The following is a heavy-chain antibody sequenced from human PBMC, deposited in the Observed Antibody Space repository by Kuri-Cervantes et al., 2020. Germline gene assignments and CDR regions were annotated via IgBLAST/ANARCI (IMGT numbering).Heavy chain of an antibody. CDR1: GFTVSSNY. J-gene: IGHJ5*02. CDR2: IYSCGNT. D-gene: IGHD4/OR15-4a*01. Sequence: GESLKISCAASGFTVSSNYMSWVRQAPGKGLEWVSVIYSCGNTYYADSVKGRFTISRDNSKNTMYLQMNSLGADDTAVYYCAKDQVLHWFDPWGQGTLVTVSS. CDR3: AKDQVLHWFDP. V-gene: IGHV3-53*01.